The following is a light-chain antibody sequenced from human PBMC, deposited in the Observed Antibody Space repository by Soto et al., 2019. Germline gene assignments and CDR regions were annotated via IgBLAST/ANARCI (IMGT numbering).Light chain of an antibody. CDR1: QSISSW. V-gene: IGKV1-5*01. Sequence: VHRTQSPSTLSASVLYRVTITCLASQSISSWLAWYQQKPGKAPKLLIYDASSLESGVPARFSGSGSGTEFTLTISSLQPDDFATYYCQQYNSYSRTFGQGTKVDI. J-gene: IGKJ1*01. CDR3: QQYNSYSRT. CDR2: DAS.